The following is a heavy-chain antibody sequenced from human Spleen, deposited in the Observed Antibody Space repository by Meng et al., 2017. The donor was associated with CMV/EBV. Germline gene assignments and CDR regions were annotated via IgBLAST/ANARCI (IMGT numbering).Heavy chain of an antibody. J-gene: IGHJ3*02. D-gene: IGHD5-24*01. Sequence: GGSLRLSCAASGFTFSSYGMHWVRQAPGKGLEWVAFIRYDGNNKYYADSVKGRFTISRDNSKNTLYLQMNSLRAEDTAVYYCAKDRDGYTLNAFDIWGQGTMVTVS. CDR2: IRYDGNNK. V-gene: IGHV3-30*02. CDR1: GFTFSSYG. CDR3: AKDRDGYTLNAFDI.